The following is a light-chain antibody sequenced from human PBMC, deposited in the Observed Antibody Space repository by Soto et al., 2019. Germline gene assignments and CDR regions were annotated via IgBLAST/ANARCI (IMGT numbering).Light chain of an antibody. CDR3: RHRSNWPPT. CDR2: DAS. Sequence: ENVLTQSPATLSLSPGERASLSCRASQSVSTNLAWYQQKPGQAPRLLIYDASNRATGVPARFSGSGSGTDFTLTISSLQPEDFAVYYCRHRSNWPPTFGGGTKVDI. J-gene: IGKJ4*01. V-gene: IGKV3-11*01. CDR1: QSVSTN.